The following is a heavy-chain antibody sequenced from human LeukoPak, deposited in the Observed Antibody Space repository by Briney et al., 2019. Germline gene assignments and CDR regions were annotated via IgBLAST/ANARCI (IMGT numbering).Heavy chain of an antibody. V-gene: IGHV3-33*06. CDR2: IWYDGSNE. CDR1: GFTFSTSG. CDR3: AKDQGANYYYYMDV. Sequence: GGSLRLSCAASGFTFSTSGMHWVRQAPAKGLEWVALIWYDGSNEYADSVKGRFTISRDNSKNTLYLQMNSLRAEDTAVYHCAKDQGANYYYYMDVWGKGATVTVSS. J-gene: IGHJ6*03. D-gene: IGHD4/OR15-4a*01.